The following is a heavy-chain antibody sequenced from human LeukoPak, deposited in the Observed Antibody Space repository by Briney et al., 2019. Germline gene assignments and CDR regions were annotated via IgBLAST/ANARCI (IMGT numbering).Heavy chain of an antibody. V-gene: IGHV1-69*04. CDR3: ARGRDSSSWYVEGSWFDY. CDR2: IIPILGIA. J-gene: IGHJ4*02. D-gene: IGHD6-13*01. Sequence: GASVKVSCKASGGTFSSYAISWVRQAPGQGLEWMGRIIPILGIANYAQKFQGRVTITADKSTSTAYMELSSLRSEDTAVYYCARGRDSSSWYVEGSWFDYWGQGTLVTVSS. CDR1: GGTFSSYA.